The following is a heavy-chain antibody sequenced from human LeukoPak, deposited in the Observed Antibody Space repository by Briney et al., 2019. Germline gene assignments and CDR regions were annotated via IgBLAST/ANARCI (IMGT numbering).Heavy chain of an antibody. Sequence: ASVKVSCTASGYTFTGYYMHWVRQAPGQGLEWMGWINPNSGGTNYAQKLQGRVTMTTDTSTSTAYMELRSLRSDDTAVYYCARAGYGDYDISGYWGQGTLVTVSS. D-gene: IGHD4-17*01. CDR2: INPNSGGT. J-gene: IGHJ4*02. CDR3: ARAGYGDYDISGY. V-gene: IGHV1-2*02. CDR1: GYTFTGYY.